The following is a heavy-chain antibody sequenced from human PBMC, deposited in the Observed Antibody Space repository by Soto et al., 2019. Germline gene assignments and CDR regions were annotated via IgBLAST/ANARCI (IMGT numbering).Heavy chain of an antibody. J-gene: IGHJ6*02. CDR1: GDSVSSNSAA. CDR2: TYYRSKWYN. V-gene: IGHV6-1*01. Sequence: TLSLTCAISGDSVSSNSAAWNWIRQSPSRGLEWLGRTYYRSKWYNDYAVSVKSRITINPDTSKNQFSLQPNSVTPEDTAVYYCAREGTGTTISVYYYYYGMDVWGQGTTVTVSS. D-gene: IGHD1-7*01. CDR3: AREGTGTTISVYYYYYGMDV.